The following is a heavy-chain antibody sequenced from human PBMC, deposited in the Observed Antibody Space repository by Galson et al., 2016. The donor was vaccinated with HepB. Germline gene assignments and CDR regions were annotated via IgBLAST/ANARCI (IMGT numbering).Heavy chain of an antibody. CDR2: IDSSGHST. J-gene: IGHJ5*02. V-gene: IGHV3-23*01. Sequence: SLRLSCAASEFTFSSYAMSWVRQAPGKGLEWVSAIDSSGHSTYYTDSVTGRFTISRDNSKNTLYLQMNSLRYEDTAVYYCAKAATPVFYYHGMDPWGQGTLVSVSS. D-gene: IGHD1-26*01. CDR1: EFTFSSYA. CDR3: AKAATPVFYYHGMDP.